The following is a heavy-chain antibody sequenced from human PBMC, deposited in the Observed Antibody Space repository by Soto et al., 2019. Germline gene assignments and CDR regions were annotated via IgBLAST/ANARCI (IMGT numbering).Heavy chain of an antibody. Sequence: QVQLVQSGAEVKKPGSSVTVSCKASGGTFSSYTISWVRQAPGQGLEWMGRIIPILGIANYAQKFQGRVTITADKSTSTAYMELSSLRSEDTAVYYCARDPNDSSGYYLHYYFDYWGQGTLVTVSS. CDR3: ARDPNDSSGYYLHYYFDY. CDR2: IIPILGIA. V-gene: IGHV1-69*08. CDR1: GGTFSSYT. J-gene: IGHJ4*02. D-gene: IGHD3-22*01.